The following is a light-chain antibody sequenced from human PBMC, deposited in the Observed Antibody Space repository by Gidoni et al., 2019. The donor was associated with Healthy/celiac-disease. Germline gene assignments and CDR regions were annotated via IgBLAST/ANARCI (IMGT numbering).Light chain of an antibody. CDR3: QQYYSYPPRT. Sequence: AIRITQSPSSLSASTGDRVTITCRASQGISSYLAWYQQKPGKAPKLLIYAASTLQSGVPSRFSGSGSGTDFTLTISCLQSEDFATYYCQQYYSYPPRTFXQXTKLEIK. V-gene: IGKV1-8*01. CDR2: AAS. J-gene: IGKJ2*01. CDR1: QGISSY.